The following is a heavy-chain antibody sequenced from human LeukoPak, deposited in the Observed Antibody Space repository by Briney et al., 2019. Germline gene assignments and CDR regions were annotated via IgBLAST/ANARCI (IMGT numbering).Heavy chain of an antibody. V-gene: IGHV3-23*01. J-gene: IGHJ4*02. CDR1: GFTFTNYA. CDR2: ISNTGGGT. D-gene: IGHD3-10*01. CDR3: ARDFYGSGSSSHYFDY. Sequence: GGSLRLSCAASGFTFTNYAMSWVRQAPGKGLEWVSTISNTGGGTYYAGSVKGRFTISRDNSKNTLYLQMNSLRAEDTAVYYCARDFYGSGSSSHYFDYWGQGTLVTVSS.